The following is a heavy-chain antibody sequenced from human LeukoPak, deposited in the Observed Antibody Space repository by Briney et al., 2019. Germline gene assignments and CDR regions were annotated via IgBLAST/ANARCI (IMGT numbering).Heavy chain of an antibody. CDR3: ARDPFPVDYGDYEQDAFDI. V-gene: IGHV3-30*04. D-gene: IGHD4-17*01. CDR1: GFTFSSYA. CDR2: ISYDGSNK. J-gene: IGHJ3*02. Sequence: PGRSLRLSCAASGFTFSSYAMHWVRQAPGKGLEWVAVISYDGSNKYYADSVKGRFTISRDNSKNTLYLQMNSLRAEDTAVYYCARDPFPVDYGDYEQDAFDIWGQGTMVTVSS.